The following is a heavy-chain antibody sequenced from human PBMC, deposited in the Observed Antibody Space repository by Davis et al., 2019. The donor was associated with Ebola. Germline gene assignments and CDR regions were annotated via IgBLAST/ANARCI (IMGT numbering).Heavy chain of an antibody. D-gene: IGHD3-22*01. CDR2: MNPNSGNT. CDR1: GYTFTSYD. CDR3: ARDSSGWNWFDP. Sequence: ASVKVSCKASGYTFTSYDINWVRQATGQGLEWMGWMNPNSGNTGYAQKFQGRVTMTRNTSISTAYMELSSLRSEDTAVYYCARDSSGWNWFDPWGQGTLVTVSS. J-gene: IGHJ5*02. V-gene: IGHV1-8*01.